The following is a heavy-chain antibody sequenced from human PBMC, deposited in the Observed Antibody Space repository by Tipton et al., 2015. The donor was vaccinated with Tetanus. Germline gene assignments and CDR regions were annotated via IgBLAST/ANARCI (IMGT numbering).Heavy chain of an antibody. Sequence: SLRLSCVVSGLMFSTYSMNWVRQAPGKRPEWIAYITSTSGTIYYADSVKGRFTISRDNGMNSVFLQMTNLRDEDTAVYYCATFRQRWLQPPVDFWGQGTLVAVSS. CDR1: GLMFSTYS. V-gene: IGHV3-48*02. D-gene: IGHD5-24*01. CDR2: ITSTSGTI. CDR3: ATFRQRWLQPPVDF. J-gene: IGHJ4*02.